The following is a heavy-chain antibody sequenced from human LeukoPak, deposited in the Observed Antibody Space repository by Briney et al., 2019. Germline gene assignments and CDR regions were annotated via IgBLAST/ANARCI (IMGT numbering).Heavy chain of an antibody. CDR2: IYYSGST. D-gene: IGHD5-12*01. J-gene: IGHJ2*01. Sequence: SSETLSLTCTVSGGSISSYYWSWIRQPPGKGLEWIGYIYYSGSTNYNPSLKSRVTISVDTSKNQFSLKLSSVTAADTAVYYCARPALSGYDPRGNYWYFDLWGRGTLVTVSS. CDR1: GGSISSYY. CDR3: ARPALSGYDPRGNYWYFDL. V-gene: IGHV4-59*08.